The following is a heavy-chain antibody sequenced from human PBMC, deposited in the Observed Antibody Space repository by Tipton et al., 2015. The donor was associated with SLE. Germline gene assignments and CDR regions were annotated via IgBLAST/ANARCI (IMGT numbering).Heavy chain of an antibody. CDR3: ARDFFDFRFDP. V-gene: IGHV4-59*01. J-gene: IGHJ5*02. CDR1: GYSIRNYH. D-gene: IGHD3-3*01. Sequence: TLSLTCTVSGYSIRNYHWSWIRQPPGKGLEWIGYVYYSGFANYNPSLKSRVSMSVDTSKNQFSLRLTSVTAADTAVYYCARDFFDFRFDPWGQGTLVTVSS. CDR2: VYYSGFA.